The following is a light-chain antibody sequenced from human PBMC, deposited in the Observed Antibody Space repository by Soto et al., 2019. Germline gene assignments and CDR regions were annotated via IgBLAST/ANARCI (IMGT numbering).Light chain of an antibody. J-gene: IGKJ1*01. Sequence: IQMTQSPSARSASLGDRVTITCRASQTISKWLAWYQQKPGKAPKLLIYKASTLESGVPSRFSGSVSGTEGTITVGSLQKEDGSTYFCQQSNTYSQTFGQGTKVDIK. CDR1: QTISKW. V-gene: IGKV1-5*03. CDR2: KAS. CDR3: QQSNTYSQT.